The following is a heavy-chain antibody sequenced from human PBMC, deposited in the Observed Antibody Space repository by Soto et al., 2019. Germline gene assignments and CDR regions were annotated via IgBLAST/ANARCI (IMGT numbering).Heavy chain of an antibody. D-gene: IGHD6-19*01. Sequence: GGSLRLSCTASGFTFGDYAMSWFRQAPGKGLEWVGFIRSKAYGGTTEYAASVKGRFTISRDDSKSIAYLQMNSLKTEDTAVYYCTRDGSSGPVLSPTPGRPYFDYWGQGTLVTVSS. J-gene: IGHJ4*02. CDR3: TRDGSSGPVLSPTPGRPYFDY. V-gene: IGHV3-49*03. CDR1: GFTFGDYA. CDR2: IRSKAYGGTT.